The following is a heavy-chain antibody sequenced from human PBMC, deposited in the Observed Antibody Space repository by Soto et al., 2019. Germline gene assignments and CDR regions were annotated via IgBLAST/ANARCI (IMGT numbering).Heavy chain of an antibody. J-gene: IGHJ6*03. Sequence: GGSLRLSCAASGFTFSSYAMSWVRQAPGKGLEWVSAISGSGGSTYYADSVKGRFTISRDNSKNTLYLQMNSLRAEDTAVYYCARRYCSGGSCRRGYYYYMAVWGKGTTVTVSS. D-gene: IGHD2-15*01. CDR3: ARRYCSGGSCRRGYYYYMAV. CDR1: GFTFSSYA. V-gene: IGHV3-23*01. CDR2: ISGSGGST.